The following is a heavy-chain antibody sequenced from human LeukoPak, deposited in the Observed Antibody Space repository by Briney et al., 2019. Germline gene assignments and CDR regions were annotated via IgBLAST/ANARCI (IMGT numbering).Heavy chain of an antibody. J-gene: IGHJ4*02. V-gene: IGHV3-23*01. Sequence: GGSLRLSCAASGFTFSTYAMSWVRQAPGKGLEWVSAISGDDGSTYYADSLKGRFTISRDNSKNTLYLQMNSLRAEDTAVYYCAKDISQGYTYGFIEQDFWGQGTPVTDSS. CDR3: AKDISQGYTYGFIEQDF. CDR2: ISGDDGST. D-gene: IGHD5-18*01. CDR1: GFTFSTYA.